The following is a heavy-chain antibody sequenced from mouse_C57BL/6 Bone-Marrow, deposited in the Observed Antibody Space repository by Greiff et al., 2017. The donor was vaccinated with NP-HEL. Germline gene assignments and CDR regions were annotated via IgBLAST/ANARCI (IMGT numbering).Heavy chain of an antibody. V-gene: IGHV1-82*01. Sequence: VKLMESGPELVKPGASVKISCKASGYAFSSSWMNWVKQRPGKGLEWIGRIYPGDGDTNYNGKFKGKATLTADKSSSTAYMQLSSLTSEDSAVYFCARVTTVVAHWYFDVWGTGTTVTVSS. CDR3: ARVTTVVAHWYFDV. CDR1: GYAFSSSW. D-gene: IGHD1-1*01. J-gene: IGHJ1*03. CDR2: IYPGDGDT.